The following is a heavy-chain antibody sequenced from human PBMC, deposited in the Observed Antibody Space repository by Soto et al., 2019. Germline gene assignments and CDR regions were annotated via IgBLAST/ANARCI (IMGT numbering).Heavy chain of an antibody. CDR2: IWYDGSNK. Sequence: QVQLVESGGGVVQPGRSLRLSCVASGFTFTSHGIHWVRQAPGKGLEWVAVIWYDGSNKFYADSVKGRFTISRDKSKNTVYLQMNSLRAEDTAVYYCAREAYDSCCGDCPRWDHWGQGTLVTVSS. J-gene: IGHJ4*02. CDR1: GFTFTSHG. D-gene: IGHD2-21*02. CDR3: AREAYDSCCGDCPRWDH. V-gene: IGHV3-33*01.